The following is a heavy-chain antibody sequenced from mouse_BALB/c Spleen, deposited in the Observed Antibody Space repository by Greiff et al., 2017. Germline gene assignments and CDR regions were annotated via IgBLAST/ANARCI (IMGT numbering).Heavy chain of an antibody. CDR1: GFTFSSFG. CDR3: ARHGNQAWFAY. D-gene: IGHD2-1*01. Sequence: DVMLVESGGGLVQPGGSRKLSCAASGFTFSSFGMHWVRQAPEKGLEWVAYISSGSSTIYYADTVKGRFTISRDNPKNTLFLQMSSLKSEDTAMYYCARHGNQAWFAYWGQGTLVTVSA. V-gene: IGHV5-17*02. CDR2: ISSGSSTI. J-gene: IGHJ3*01.